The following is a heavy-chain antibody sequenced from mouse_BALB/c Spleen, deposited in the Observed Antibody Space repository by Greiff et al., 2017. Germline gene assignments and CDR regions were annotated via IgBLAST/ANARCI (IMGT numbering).Heavy chain of an antibody. Sequence: EVQRVESGGGLVKPGGSLKLSCAASGFTFSSYAMSWVRQTPEKRLEWVASISSGGSTYYPDSVKGRFTISRDNARNILYLQMSSLRSEDTAMYYCARGHMITTPMDYWGQGTSVTVSS. CDR2: ISSGGST. D-gene: IGHD2-4*01. CDR1: GFTFSSYA. J-gene: IGHJ4*01. V-gene: IGHV5-6-5*01. CDR3: ARGHMITTPMDY.